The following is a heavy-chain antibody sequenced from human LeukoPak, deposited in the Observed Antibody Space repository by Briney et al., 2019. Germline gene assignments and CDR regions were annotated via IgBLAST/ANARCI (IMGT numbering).Heavy chain of an antibody. CDR3: ARDRGVFWSGLFDY. J-gene: IGHJ4*02. CDR2: IKQDRSEK. D-gene: IGHD3-3*01. Sequence: GGSLRLSCAASGFTFSSYWMNWVRQAPGKGLEWVANIKQDRSEKYYVDSVKGRFTISRDNAKNSLYLQMNSLRAEDTAVYYCARDRGVFWSGLFDYWGQGTLVTVSS. CDR1: GFTFSSYW. V-gene: IGHV3-7*01.